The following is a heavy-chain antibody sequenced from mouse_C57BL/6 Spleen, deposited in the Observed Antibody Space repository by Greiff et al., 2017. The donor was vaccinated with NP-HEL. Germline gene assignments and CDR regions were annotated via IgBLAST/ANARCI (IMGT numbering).Heavy chain of an antibody. CDR2: IRNKANGYTT. CDR1: GFTFTDYY. D-gene: IGHD1-1*01. V-gene: IGHV7-3*01. Sequence: EVHLVESGGGLVQPGGSLSLSCAASGFTFTDYYMSWVRQPPGKALEWLGFIRNKANGYTTEYSASVKGRFTISRDNSQSILYLQMNALRAEDSATYYCARAHYDGSSYGAMDYWGQGTSVTVSS. J-gene: IGHJ4*01. CDR3: ARAHYDGSSYGAMDY.